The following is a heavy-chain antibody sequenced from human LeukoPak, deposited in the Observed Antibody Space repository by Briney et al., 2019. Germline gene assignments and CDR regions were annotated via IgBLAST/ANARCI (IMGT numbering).Heavy chain of an antibody. CDR3: ARDGGRRYDIPGAY. J-gene: IGHJ4*02. Sequence: ASVTVSCKASGYTFTSYAMHWVRQAPGQRLEWMGWINAGNGNTKYSQKFQGRVTITRDTSASTAYMELSSLRSEDTAVYYCARDGGRRYDIPGAYWGQGTLVTVSS. CDR2: INAGNGNT. D-gene: IGHD3-9*01. CDR1: GYTFTSYA. V-gene: IGHV1-3*01.